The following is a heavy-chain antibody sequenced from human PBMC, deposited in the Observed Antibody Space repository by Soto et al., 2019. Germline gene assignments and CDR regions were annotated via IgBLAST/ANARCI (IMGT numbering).Heavy chain of an antibody. CDR3: ARHSGPYSRTSPVTY. Sequence: GESLKISCKGSGYSFTPYWISWVRQMPGKGLEWPGKIHPSDSYTNYSPSFQGHVTISTDKSINTAYLQWSSLKASDTAMYYCARHSGPYSRTSPVTYWGHGTWVTVS. V-gene: IGHV5-10-1*01. J-gene: IGHJ4*01. CDR2: IHPSDSYT. CDR1: GYSFTPYW. D-gene: IGHD6-13*01.